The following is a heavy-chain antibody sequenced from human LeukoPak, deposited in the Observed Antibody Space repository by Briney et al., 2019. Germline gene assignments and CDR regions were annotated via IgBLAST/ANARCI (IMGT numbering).Heavy chain of an antibody. D-gene: IGHD3-22*01. J-gene: IGHJ3*02. CDR3: ARSMYYYDSSGYYSGLGAFDI. CDR1: SDSINNDY. CDR2: INFSGIT. Sequence: SLTLSLTCTVSSDSINNDYWSWIRQPPGKGLKWIGYINFSGITNYHPSLKSRVTISVGTSENQCSLKLSSVTAADTAVYYCARSMYYYDSSGYYSGLGAFDIWGQGTMVTVSS. V-gene: IGHV4-59*08.